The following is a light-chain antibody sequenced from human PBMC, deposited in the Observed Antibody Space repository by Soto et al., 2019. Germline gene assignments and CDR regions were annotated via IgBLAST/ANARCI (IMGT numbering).Light chain of an antibody. J-gene: IGKJ5*01. V-gene: IGKV3-15*01. CDR2: GAS. Sequence: EIVLTQSPVTLSVSTGERATLTCRASQSVGNKLGWYQQRPGQAPRLLIIGASTRATGVPAKFSGSGSGTEFSLTINNLQSGDSPIYYCHQYASWSPFTFGQGTRLEIK. CDR3: HQYASWSPFT. CDR1: QSVGNK.